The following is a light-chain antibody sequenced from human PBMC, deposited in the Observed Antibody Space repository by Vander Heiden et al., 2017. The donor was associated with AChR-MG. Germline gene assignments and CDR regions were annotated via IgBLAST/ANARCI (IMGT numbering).Light chain of an antibody. Sequence: QSALAQPPSASGSPGQSVTISCTGTTSDVGFYNYVSWYQQHPGTAPKLIISEVSKRPSGVPDRFSGSKSGNTASLTVSGLQAEDEADYYCSSYAGSNNVIFGGGTKLTVL. J-gene: IGLJ2*01. CDR2: EVS. CDR3: SSYAGSNNVI. CDR1: TSDVGFYNY. V-gene: IGLV2-8*01.